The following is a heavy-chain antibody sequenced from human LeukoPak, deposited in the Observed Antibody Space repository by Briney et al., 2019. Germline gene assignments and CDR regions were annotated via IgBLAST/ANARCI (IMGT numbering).Heavy chain of an antibody. CDR3: ARGTAPSIAARREGYYYYYMDV. CDR2: IYHSGST. V-gene: IGHV4-38-2*02. D-gene: IGHD6-6*01. J-gene: IGHJ6*03. CDR1: GYSISSGYY. Sequence: PSETLSLTCTVSGYSISSGYYWGWIRQPPGKGLAWIGRIYHSGSTYYNPSLKSRVTISVDTSKNQFSLKLSSVTAADTAVYYCARGTAPSIAARREGYYYYYMDVWGKGTTVTVSS.